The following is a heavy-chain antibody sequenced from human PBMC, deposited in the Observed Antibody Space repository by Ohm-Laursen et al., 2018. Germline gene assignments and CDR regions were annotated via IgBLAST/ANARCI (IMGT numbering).Heavy chain of an antibody. V-gene: IGHV1-18*01. CDR3: AREKHLYGSGSSARDY. Sequence: ASVKVSCKASGYTFTDFGISWVRQAPGQGLEWIGLISAYTGNTNYAQKFQGRVTMATDTSTSTAYMELSRLRSDDTAVYYCAREKHLYGSGSSARDYWGQGTLVTVSS. CDR1: GYTFTDFG. J-gene: IGHJ4*02. CDR2: ISAYTGNT. D-gene: IGHD3-10*01.